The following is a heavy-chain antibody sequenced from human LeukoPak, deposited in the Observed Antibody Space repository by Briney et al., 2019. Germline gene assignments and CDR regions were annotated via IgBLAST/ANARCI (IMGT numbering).Heavy chain of an antibody. CDR3: ARLVVVAATHSYYGMDV. CDR1: GYTFTSYY. Sequence: GASVKVSCKASGYTFTSYYMHWVRQAPGQGLEWMGIINPSGGSTSYAQKFQGRVTITADESTSTAYMELSSLRSEDTAVYYCARLVVVAATHSYYGMDVWGQGTTVTVSS. J-gene: IGHJ6*02. D-gene: IGHD2-15*01. V-gene: IGHV1-46*01. CDR2: INPSGGST.